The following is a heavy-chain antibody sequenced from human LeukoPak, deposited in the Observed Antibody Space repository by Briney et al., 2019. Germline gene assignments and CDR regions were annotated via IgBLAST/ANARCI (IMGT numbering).Heavy chain of an antibody. V-gene: IGHV1-46*01. CDR3: ARAPLYCSGGSCYSHDAFDT. Sequence: GASVKVSCKASGYTFTSYYMHWVRQAPGQGLEWMGIINPSGGSTSYAQKFQGRVTMTRDTSTSTVYMELSSLRSEDTAVYYCARAPLYCSGGSCYSHDAFDTWGQGTMVTVSS. D-gene: IGHD2-15*01. CDR2: INPSGGST. J-gene: IGHJ3*02. CDR1: GYTFTSYY.